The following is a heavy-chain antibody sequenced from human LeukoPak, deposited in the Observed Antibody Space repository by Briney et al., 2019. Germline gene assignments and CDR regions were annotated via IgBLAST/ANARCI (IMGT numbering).Heavy chain of an antibody. Sequence: PGGSLRLSCAASGVTFSSYAMSWARQAPRKGLEWVSAISGSGGSTYYADSVKGRFTISRDNSKNTLYLQMNSLRAEDTAVYYCAKVRSSGWYYFDYWGQGTLVTVSS. D-gene: IGHD6-19*01. CDR3: AKVRSSGWYYFDY. CDR1: GVTFSSYA. J-gene: IGHJ4*02. V-gene: IGHV3-23*01. CDR2: ISGSGGST.